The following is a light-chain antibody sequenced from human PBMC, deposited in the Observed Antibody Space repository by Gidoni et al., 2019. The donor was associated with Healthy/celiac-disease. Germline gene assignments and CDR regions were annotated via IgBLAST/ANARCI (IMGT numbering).Light chain of an antibody. J-gene: IGKJ5*01. CDR1: QGISSY. Sequence: DIQFTQSPSFLSASVGDRVTITCRASQGISSYLAWYQQKPGKAPKLLIYAASTLQSGVPSRCSGSGSGTEFTLTISSLQPEDFATYYCQQLNSDPPITFGQGTRLEIK. V-gene: IGKV1-9*01. CDR2: AAS. CDR3: QQLNSDPPIT.